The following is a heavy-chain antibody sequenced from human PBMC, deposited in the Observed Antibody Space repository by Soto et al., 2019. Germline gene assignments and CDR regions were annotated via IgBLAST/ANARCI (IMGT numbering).Heavy chain of an antibody. J-gene: IGHJ6*02. D-gene: IGHD3-10*01. Sequence: SETLSLTCTVSGGSISSYYWSWIRQPAGKGLEWIGRIYTSGSTNYNPSLKSRVTMSVDTSKNQFSLKLSSVTAADTAVYYCARDGLYYGSGSYYNGYGMDVWGQGTTVT. CDR1: GGSISSYY. V-gene: IGHV4-4*07. CDR3: ARDGLYYGSGSYYNGYGMDV. CDR2: IYTSGST.